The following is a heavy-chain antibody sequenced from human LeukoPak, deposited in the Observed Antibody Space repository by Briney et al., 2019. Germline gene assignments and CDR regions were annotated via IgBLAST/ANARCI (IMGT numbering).Heavy chain of an antibody. CDR1: GGTFSSYA. CDR3: ARAIPAAIGGYYMDV. D-gene: IGHD2-2*01. J-gene: IGHJ6*03. V-gene: IGHV1-69*04. CDR2: IIPILGIA. Sequence: RASVKVSCKASGGTFSSYAISWVRQAPGQGLEWMGRIIPILGIANYAQKFQGRVTITADKSTSTAYMELSSLRSEDTAVYYCARAIPAAIGGYYMDVWGKGTTVTVSS.